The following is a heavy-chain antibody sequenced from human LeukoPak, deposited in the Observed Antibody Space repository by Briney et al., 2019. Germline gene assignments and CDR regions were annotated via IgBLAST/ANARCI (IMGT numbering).Heavy chain of an antibody. J-gene: IGHJ4*02. CDR3: ARDGDPRFLEWLSLDY. D-gene: IGHD3-3*01. Sequence: SQTLSLTCTVSGGSLSSGDYYWSWIRQPPGNGLEWVGYIYYSGSTYYNPSLKSRVTISVDTSKNQFSLKLSSVTAADTAVYYCARDGDPRFLEWLSLDYWGQGTLVTVSS. CDR1: GGSLSSGDYY. V-gene: IGHV4-30-4*08. CDR2: IYYSGST.